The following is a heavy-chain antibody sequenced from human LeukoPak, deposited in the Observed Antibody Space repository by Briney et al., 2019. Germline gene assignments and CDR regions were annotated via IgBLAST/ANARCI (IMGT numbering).Heavy chain of an antibody. V-gene: IGHV1-18*01. CDR1: GYTFTNYG. D-gene: IGHD2-15*01. J-gene: IGHJ6*02. CDR2: INAYNGNT. CDR3: ARRYCSGGSCYSDGYYGMDV. Sequence: GASVTVSCKASGYTFTNYGFSWVRQAPGQGLEWMGWINAYNGNTNYAQKLQGRVTMTTDTSTNTAYMELRSLRSDDTAVYYCARRYCSGGSCYSDGYYGMDVWGQGTTVTVSS.